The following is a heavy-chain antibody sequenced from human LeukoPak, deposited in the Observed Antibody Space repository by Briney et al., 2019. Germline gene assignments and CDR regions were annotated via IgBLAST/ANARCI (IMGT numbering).Heavy chain of an antibody. J-gene: IGHJ4*02. D-gene: IGHD3-10*02. CDR1: GFTYSSYG. CDR3: ARRGDSPMIGDH. CDR2: LSNTGNI. Sequence: GGSLRLSCAASGFTYSSYGMNSVRQAPGKGLERLSYLSNTGNIHYAQSVKGRFTISRDNAKSSLYLQMDGLRAEDTAVYYCARRGDSPMIGDHWGQGILVTVAS. V-gene: IGHV3-48*01.